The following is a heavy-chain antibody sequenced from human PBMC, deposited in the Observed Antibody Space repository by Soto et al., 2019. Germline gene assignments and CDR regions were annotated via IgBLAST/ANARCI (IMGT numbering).Heavy chain of an antibody. CDR3: ARWGYSYGGDLDY. V-gene: IGHV3-11*06. CDR2: ISSSSYT. D-gene: IGHD5-18*01. CDR1: GFTFSDYY. J-gene: IGHJ4*02. Sequence: PGGSLRLSCAASGFTFSDYYMSWIRQAPGKGLEWVSYISSSSYTNYADSVKGRFTISRDNAKNSLYLQMNSLRAEDTAVYYCARWGYSYGGDLDYWGQGTLVTVSS.